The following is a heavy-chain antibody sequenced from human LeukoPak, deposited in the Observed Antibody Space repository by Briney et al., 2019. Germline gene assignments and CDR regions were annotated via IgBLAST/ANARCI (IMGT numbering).Heavy chain of an antibody. CDR2: ITGSSTWT. CDR1: GLAFGTYG. CDR3: ARELVSLGTGYFDL. Sequence: GGSLRLSCEASGLAFGTYGMTWVRQAPGKGLEWVSGITGSSTWTYYADSVRGRFTISRDNSKNTLHLQMNNLTAGDTAIYYCARELVSLGTGYFDLWGRGTLVTVSS. D-gene: IGHD7-27*01. V-gene: IGHV3-23*01. J-gene: IGHJ2*01.